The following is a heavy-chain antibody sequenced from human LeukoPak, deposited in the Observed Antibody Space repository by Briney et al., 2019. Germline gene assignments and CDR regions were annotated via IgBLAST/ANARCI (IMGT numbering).Heavy chain of an antibody. Sequence: GGSLRLSCAASGFTVSSNYMSWVRQAPGKGLEWVSVIYSGGSTYYADSVKGRFTISRDNSKNTLYLQMNSLRAEDTAVYYCARSPITIFGVVPGPFDYWGQGTLVTVSS. CDR1: GFTVSSNY. CDR3: ARSPITIFGVVPGPFDY. D-gene: IGHD3-3*01. V-gene: IGHV3-66*01. CDR2: IYSGGST. J-gene: IGHJ4*02.